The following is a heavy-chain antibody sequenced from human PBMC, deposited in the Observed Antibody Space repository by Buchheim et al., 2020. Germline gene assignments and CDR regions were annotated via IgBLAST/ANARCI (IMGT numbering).Heavy chain of an antibody. CDR1: GYTFTRYH. CDR3: ARGLWFRELYYYGMDV. J-gene: IGHJ6*02. CDR2: MNPNSGNT. Sequence: QVQLVQSGAEVKKPGASVKVSCKASGYTFTRYHMHWVRQATGQGLEWMGWMNPNSGNTGYAQKFQGRVTMTRNTSISTAYMELSSLRSEDTAVYYCARGLWFRELYYYGMDVWGQGTT. V-gene: IGHV1-8*01. D-gene: IGHD3-10*01.